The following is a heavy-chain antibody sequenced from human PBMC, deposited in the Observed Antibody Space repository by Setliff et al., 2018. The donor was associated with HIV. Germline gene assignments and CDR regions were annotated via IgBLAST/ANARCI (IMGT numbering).Heavy chain of an antibody. Sequence: PSETLSLTCAVSGGSISSNNWWSWVRQPPGKGLEWIGSIHHSGTAYDNPSLKSRVTISVDTSKNQFSLKLSSVTAADTAVYYCARVGWDYYDSSGVGEFDYWGQGTLVTVSS. CDR2: IHHSGTA. J-gene: IGHJ4*02. V-gene: IGHV4-4*02. D-gene: IGHD3-22*01. CDR3: ARVGWDYYDSSGVGEFDY. CDR1: GGSISSNNW.